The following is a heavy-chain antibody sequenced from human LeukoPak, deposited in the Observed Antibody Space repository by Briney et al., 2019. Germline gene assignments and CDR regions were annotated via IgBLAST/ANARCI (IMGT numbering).Heavy chain of an antibody. Sequence: GGSLRLSCAASGFSFSNYWMSWVRQAPGKGLEWVANIDQDGSENYYVDSVKGRFTISRDNARNSLYLQMNSLRAEDTAIYYCARDSDVHCSGGSCTNFDYWGQGTLVTVSS. D-gene: IGHD2-15*01. V-gene: IGHV3-7*01. J-gene: IGHJ4*02. CDR3: ARDSDVHCSGGSCTNFDY. CDR2: IDQDGSEN. CDR1: GFSFSNYW.